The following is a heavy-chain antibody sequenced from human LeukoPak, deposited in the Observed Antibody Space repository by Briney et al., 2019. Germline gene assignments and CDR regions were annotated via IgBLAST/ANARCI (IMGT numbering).Heavy chain of an antibody. J-gene: IGHJ4*02. V-gene: IGHV1-46*01. D-gene: IGHD3-22*01. Sequence: ASVKVSCKASGYTFTSYYMHWVRQAPGQGLEWMGIINPSGGSTSYAQKFQGRVTMTRDTSTSTVYMELSSLSSEDTAVYYCARVWGSGYLDYRGQGTLVTVSS. CDR2: INPSGGST. CDR3: ARVWGSGYLDY. CDR1: GYTFTSYY.